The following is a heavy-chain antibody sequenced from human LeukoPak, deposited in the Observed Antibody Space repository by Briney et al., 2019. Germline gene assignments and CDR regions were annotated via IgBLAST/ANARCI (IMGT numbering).Heavy chain of an antibody. Sequence: PGGSLRLSCAASGFTFGSYALSWVRLAPGEGLEWVSAISGSGGSTYYADSVKGRFTISRDNSKSTLYLQMNSLRAEDTAIYYCARGCGGDCSRTFYYYYGMDVWGQGTTVTVSS. CDR1: GFTFGSYA. D-gene: IGHD2-21*02. CDR3: ARGCGGDCSRTFYYYYGMDV. J-gene: IGHJ6*02. V-gene: IGHV3-23*01. CDR2: ISGSGGST.